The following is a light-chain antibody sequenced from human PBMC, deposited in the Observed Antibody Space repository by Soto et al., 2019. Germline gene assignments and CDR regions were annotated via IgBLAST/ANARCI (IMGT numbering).Light chain of an antibody. Sequence: EIVLTQSPGTLSLSPGESATLSCRASQSVTRSYLAWYQQKPGLPPSLLIFGAASRATGIPDRFSGNGSGTDFTLTINRLDPEDFAVYYCQHYGTSQFTFGPGTKVDFK. J-gene: IGKJ3*01. CDR2: GAA. CDR3: QHYGTSQFT. CDR1: QSVTRSY. V-gene: IGKV3-20*01.